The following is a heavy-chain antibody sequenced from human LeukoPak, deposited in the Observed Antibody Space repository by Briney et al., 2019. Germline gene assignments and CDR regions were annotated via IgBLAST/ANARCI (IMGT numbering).Heavy chain of an antibody. Sequence: ASVKVSCKASGYTFTGYYMHWVRQAPGQGLEWMGWINPNSGGTNYAQKFQGRVTMTRDTSISTAYMELSRLRSGDTAVYYCARDRENTAMVTPFDYWGQGTLVTVSS. J-gene: IGHJ4*02. V-gene: IGHV1-2*02. CDR1: GYTFTGYY. CDR3: ARDRENTAMVTPFDY. D-gene: IGHD5-18*01. CDR2: INPNSGGT.